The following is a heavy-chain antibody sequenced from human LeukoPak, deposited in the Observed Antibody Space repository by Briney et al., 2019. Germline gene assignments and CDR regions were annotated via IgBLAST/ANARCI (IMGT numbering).Heavy chain of an antibody. D-gene: IGHD4-17*01. CDR3: ARGGYGDCFDY. CDR2: INPSGGST. Sequence: ASVTVSCTASGYTFTSYYMHWVRQAPGQGLEWMGIINPSGGSTSYAQKFQDRVTMTRDTSTSTVYMELSSLRSEDTAVYYCARGGYGDCFDYWGQGTLVTVSS. V-gene: IGHV1-46*01. CDR1: GYTFTSYY. J-gene: IGHJ4*02.